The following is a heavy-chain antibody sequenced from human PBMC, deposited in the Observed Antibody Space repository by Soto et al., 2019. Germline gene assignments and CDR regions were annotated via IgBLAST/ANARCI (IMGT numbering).Heavy chain of an antibody. D-gene: IGHD3-10*01. J-gene: IGHJ6*02. CDR3: ARELTMVRGVTYYYYGMDV. V-gene: IGHV3-33*01. CDR1: DCTSSSYG. Sequence: PGGSLRLSCAEPDCTSSSYGMHWVRQAPGKRLEWVAVICYDGSNKYYADCVKGRFTISRDNYKNTLYLQMKSLRAEDTAVYYFARELTMVRGVTYYYYGMDVWGQGTTVTVSS. CDR2: ICYDGSNK.